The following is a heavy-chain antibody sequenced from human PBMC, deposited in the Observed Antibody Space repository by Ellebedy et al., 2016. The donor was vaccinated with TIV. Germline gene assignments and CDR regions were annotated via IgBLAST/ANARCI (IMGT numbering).Heavy chain of an antibody. D-gene: IGHD2-15*01. CDR1: GDSVSSGDYH. CDR3: VRGSSYLTGWYGLDV. Sequence: MPSETLSLTCLVSGDSVSSGDYHWNWIRQPPGQGLEWIGNIYNSGKTYYKPSLTSRLRISVDASKTHVSLNLDSVTAADTALYFCVRGSSYLTGWYGLDVWGQGTTVAVSS. V-gene: IGHV4-30-4*01. CDR2: IYNSGKT. J-gene: IGHJ6*02.